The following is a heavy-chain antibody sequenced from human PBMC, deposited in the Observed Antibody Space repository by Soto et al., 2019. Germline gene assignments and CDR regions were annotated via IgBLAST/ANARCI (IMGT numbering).Heavy chain of an antibody. D-gene: IGHD5-12*01. V-gene: IGHV3-49*03. J-gene: IGHJ6*02. CDR3: TRDTITRADYYYYGMDV. Sequence: GGSLRLSCTASGFTFGDYAMSWFRQAPGKGLEWVGFIRIKAYGGTTEYAASVKGRFTISRDDSKSIAYLQMNSLKTEDTAVYYCTRDTITRADYYYYGMDVWGQGTTVTVSS. CDR1: GFTFGDYA. CDR2: IRIKAYGGTT.